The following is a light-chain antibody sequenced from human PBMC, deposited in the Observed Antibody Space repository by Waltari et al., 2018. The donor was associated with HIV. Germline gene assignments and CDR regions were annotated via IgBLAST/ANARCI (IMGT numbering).Light chain of an antibody. CDR2: EVT. J-gene: IGLJ2*01. CDR3: SAYGDSLRVL. Sequence: QSALTQPPSASGSLGQSVTISCTGSSSDIGAYDYVSWFQQHPHSAPQLLLYEVTRRPSTVAARFSGSRSGYTAFLTVAGLQPDDEATYFCSAYGDSLRVLFGGGTNVTVL. CDR1: SSDIGAYDY. V-gene: IGLV2-8*01.